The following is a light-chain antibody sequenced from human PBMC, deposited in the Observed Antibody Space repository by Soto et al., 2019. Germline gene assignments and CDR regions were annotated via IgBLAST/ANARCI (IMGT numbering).Light chain of an antibody. CDR2: DAS. Sequence: EIVLTQSPATLSLSPGGGATLSCRASQNIGTYLAWYQQKGGQAPRLVIFDASSRASGVPARFSGSGSGTDFTLAISSLEPEDFAIYYCQQYGSSPMYTFGQGTKLEIK. CDR3: QQYGSSPMYT. J-gene: IGKJ2*01. V-gene: IGKV3-11*01. CDR1: QNIGTY.